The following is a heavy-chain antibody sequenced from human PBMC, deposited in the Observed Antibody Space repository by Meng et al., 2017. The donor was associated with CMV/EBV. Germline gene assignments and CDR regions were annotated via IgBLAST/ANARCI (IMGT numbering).Heavy chain of an antibody. CDR2: ISGSGGST. Sequence: GESLKISCAASGFTFSSYAMSWVRQAPGKGLEWVSAISGSGGSTYYADSVKGRFTISRDNSKNTLYLQMNSLRAEDTAVYYCAKTGTGSIAADAFDIWSQGTMVTVSS. V-gene: IGHV3-23*01. CDR3: AKTGTGSIAADAFDI. J-gene: IGHJ3*02. D-gene: IGHD6-25*01. CDR1: GFTFSSYA.